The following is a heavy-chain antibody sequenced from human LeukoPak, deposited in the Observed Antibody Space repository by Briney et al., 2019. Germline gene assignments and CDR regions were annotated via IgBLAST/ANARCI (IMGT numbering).Heavy chain of an antibody. V-gene: IGHV4-34*01. D-gene: IGHD3-22*01. CDR3: ARRVGTNPYYYDSSGYFDY. J-gene: IGHJ4*02. CDR1: GGSFSGYY. Sequence: SETLSLTCAVYGGSFSGYYWNWIRQPPGKGLEWIGEITHSGSTNYNPSLKSRVTISVDRSKNQFSMKLSSVTAADTTVYYCARRVGTNPYYYDSSGYFDYWGQGTLVTVSS. CDR2: ITHSGST.